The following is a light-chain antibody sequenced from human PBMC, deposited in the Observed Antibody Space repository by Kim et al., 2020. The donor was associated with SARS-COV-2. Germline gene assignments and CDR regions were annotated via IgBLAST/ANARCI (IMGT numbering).Light chain of an antibody. Sequence: VALGQTVRITCQDDSLRSYYATWYQQKPGQAPILVIYGKNNRPSGIPDRFSGSSAGNTASLTITGTQAGDEADYYCNSRDSNENVFFGGGTQLTVL. V-gene: IGLV3-19*01. CDR2: GKN. CDR1: SLRSYY. CDR3: NSRDSNENVF. J-gene: IGLJ2*01.